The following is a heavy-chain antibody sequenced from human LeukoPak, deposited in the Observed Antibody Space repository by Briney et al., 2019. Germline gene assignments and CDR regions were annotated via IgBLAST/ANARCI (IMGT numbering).Heavy chain of an antibody. V-gene: IGHV5-51*01. CDR3: ARIWLRAFDI. J-gene: IGHJ3*02. Sequence: GESLKISCKGSGYSFTNYWIAWVRQMPGKGLEWMGIIYPDDSDTRYSPSFQGQVTISADKSISTACLEGSSLKASDSAMYYCARIWLRAFDIWGQGTMVTVSS. CDR1: GYSFTNYW. D-gene: IGHD3-16*01. CDR2: IYPDDSDT.